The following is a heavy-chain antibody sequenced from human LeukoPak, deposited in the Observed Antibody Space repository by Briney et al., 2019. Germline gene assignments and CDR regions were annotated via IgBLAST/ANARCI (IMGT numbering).Heavy chain of an antibody. CDR3: ARGGIVALFV. V-gene: IGHV3-23*01. J-gene: IGHJ4*02. D-gene: IGHD2/OR15-2a*01. Sequence: HPGGSLRLSCAASGFTFTSNAMSWVRQAPGKGLEWVSGISGNGDSTYYADSVKGRFTISRDNSKNTLYLQMNSLRAEDTAVYYCARGGIVALFVWGQGTLVTVSS. CDR1: GFTFTSNA. CDR2: ISGNGDST.